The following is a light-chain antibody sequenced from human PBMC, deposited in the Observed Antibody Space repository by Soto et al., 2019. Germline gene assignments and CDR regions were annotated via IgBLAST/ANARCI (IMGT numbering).Light chain of an antibody. CDR2: GAS. CDR1: QGVSRK. V-gene: IGKV3-15*01. CDR3: QQYHKWPIT. Sequence: DIVMTQSPATLSVAPGERVTFSCRASQGVSRKLAWYQHKPGQAPRLLISGASTGATGIPARFSGSGSGTEFNLTISSLQSEDCAIYYCQQYHKWPITFGGGTKVEIK. J-gene: IGKJ4*01.